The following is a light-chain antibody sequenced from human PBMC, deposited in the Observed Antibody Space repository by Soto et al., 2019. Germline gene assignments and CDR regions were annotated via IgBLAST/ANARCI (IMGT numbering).Light chain of an antibody. J-gene: IGLJ1*01. V-gene: IGLV2-14*03. CDR3: CSYTSSSTHV. Sequence: QAVVTQPASVSGSPGQSITISCTRTSSDVGGYNFVSWYQQHPGKVPKLMIFDVNRRPSGVSDRFSGSKSGNTASLTISGLQAEDEGDYYCCSYTSSSTHVFGSGTKLTVL. CDR2: DVN. CDR1: SSDVGGYNF.